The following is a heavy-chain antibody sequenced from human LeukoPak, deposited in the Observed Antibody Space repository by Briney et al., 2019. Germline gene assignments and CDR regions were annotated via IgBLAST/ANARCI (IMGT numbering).Heavy chain of an antibody. CDR1: GGTFSSSA. V-gene: IGHV1-69*05. CDR2: IIPVYGAP. Sequence: SVKVSCKASGGTFSSSAINWVRQAPGQGLEWMGRIIPVYGAPKFAQKFQGRVTSTTDESTRTAYMELSGLRSEDTAVYYCASKYGDYAPYHFDNWGQGTLVTVSS. CDR3: ASKYGDYAPYHFDN. J-gene: IGHJ4*02. D-gene: IGHD4-17*01.